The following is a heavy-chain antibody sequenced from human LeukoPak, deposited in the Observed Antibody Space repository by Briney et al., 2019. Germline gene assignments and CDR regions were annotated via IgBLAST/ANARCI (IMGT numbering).Heavy chain of an antibody. J-gene: IGHJ4*02. D-gene: IGHD1-26*01. CDR1: GFTFSSYA. V-gene: IGHV3-7*01. CDR2: IKQDGSEK. CDR3: ARSSFGGATNPLDY. Sequence: GGSLRLSCAASGFTFSSYAMSWVRQAPGKGLEWVANIKQDGSEKDYVDSVKGRFTISRDNAKKSLYLQMNSLRAEDTAVYYCARSSFGGATNPLDYWGQGTLVTVSS.